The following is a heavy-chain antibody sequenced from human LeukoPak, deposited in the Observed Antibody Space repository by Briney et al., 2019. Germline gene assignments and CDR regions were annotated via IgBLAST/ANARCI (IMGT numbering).Heavy chain of an antibody. J-gene: IGHJ4*02. Sequence: GGSLRLSCAASGFTFSDYYMGWIRQAPGKGLEWVSYISSSSSYTNYADSVKGRFTISRDNAKNSLYLQMNSLRAEDTAVYYCARSSDILTGSYYFDYWGQGTLVTVSS. CDR1: GFTFSDYY. CDR2: ISSSSSYT. D-gene: IGHD3-9*01. V-gene: IGHV3-11*03. CDR3: ARSSDILTGSYYFDY.